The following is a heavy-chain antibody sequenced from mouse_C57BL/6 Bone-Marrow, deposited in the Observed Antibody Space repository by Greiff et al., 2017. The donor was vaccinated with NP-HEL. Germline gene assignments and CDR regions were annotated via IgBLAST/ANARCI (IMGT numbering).Heavy chain of an antibody. D-gene: IGHD2-5*01. V-gene: IGHV1-69*01. Sequence: VQLQQPGAELVMPGASVKLSCKASGYTFTSYWMHWVKQRPGQGLEWIGEIDPSASYTNYNQKFKGKSTLTVDKSSSTAYMQLSSLTSEDSAVYYCARHYSNYWYFDVWGTGTTGTVSS. J-gene: IGHJ1*03. CDR2: IDPSASYT. CDR1: GYTFTSYW. CDR3: ARHYSNYWYFDV.